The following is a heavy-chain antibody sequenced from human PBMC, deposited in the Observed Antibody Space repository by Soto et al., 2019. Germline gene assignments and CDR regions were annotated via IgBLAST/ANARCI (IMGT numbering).Heavy chain of an antibody. CDR2: IIPVLGVT. CDR1: GDTFSSYT. D-gene: IGHD2-21*02. CDR3: ARRRYGGVDCYTQYYYGMDV. Sequence: QVQLVQSGPEVKKPGSSVRISCRSGGDTFSSYTVSWVRQTPGQGLEWMGRIIPVLGVTNYSRKFKGRMTLTAGKSTTPAHMELSSLTAEDTVRYYCARRRYGGVDCYTQYYYGMDVWGQGTSVIVSS. V-gene: IGHV1-69*02. J-gene: IGHJ6*02.